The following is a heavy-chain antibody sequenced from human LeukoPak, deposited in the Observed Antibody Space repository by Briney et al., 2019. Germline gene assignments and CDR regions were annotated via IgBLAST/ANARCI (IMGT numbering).Heavy chain of an antibody. J-gene: IGHJ4*02. CDR1: GFTFSSYS. CDR2: ISSSSSYI. D-gene: IGHD4-23*01. CDR3: ARDQHDYGGNSSIY. Sequence: GGSLRLSCAASGFTFSSYSMNWVRQAPGKGLEWVSSISSSSSYIYYADSVKGRFTIPRDNAKNSLYLQMNSLRAEDTAVYYCARDQHDYGGNSSIYWGQGTLVTVSS. V-gene: IGHV3-21*01.